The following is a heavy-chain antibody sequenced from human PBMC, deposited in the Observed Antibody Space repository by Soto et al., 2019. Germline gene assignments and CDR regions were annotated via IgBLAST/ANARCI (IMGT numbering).Heavy chain of an antibody. CDR3: ARSMGPDFSMDV. V-gene: IGHV2-70*01. J-gene: IGHJ6*02. D-gene: IGHD3-3*01. CDR1: AFSLSTSGMC. Sequence: TVPTLVNPTQTLPLTCTFSAFSLSTSGMCVSWIRQPPGKALEWLALIDWDDDKYYSTSLKTRLTISKDTSKNQVVLTMTNMDPVDTATYYCARSMGPDFSMDVWGQGTTVTVSS. CDR2: IDWDDDK.